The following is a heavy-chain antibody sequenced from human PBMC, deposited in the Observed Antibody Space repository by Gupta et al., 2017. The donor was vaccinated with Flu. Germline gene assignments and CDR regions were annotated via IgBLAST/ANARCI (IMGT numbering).Heavy chain of an antibody. J-gene: IGHJ6*03. V-gene: IGHV1-69*06. D-gene: IGHD4-11*01. CDR1: GGSFSSYA. CDR3: ATDGPTVTPGYYYYMGV. Sequence: QVQLVQSGAEVKKPGSSVKVSCKASGGSFSSYAISWVRQAPGQGLEWMGGILPIFGSANYAQRFQGRVTITADKSTSTAYMELHNLRSEDTAVYYCATDGPTVTPGYYYYMGVWGSGTTVTVSS. CDR2: ILPIFGSA.